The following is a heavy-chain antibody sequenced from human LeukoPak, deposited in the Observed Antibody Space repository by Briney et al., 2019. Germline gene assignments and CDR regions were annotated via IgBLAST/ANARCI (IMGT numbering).Heavy chain of an antibody. CDR3: ARVPVGPTHCFDP. CDR1: GGSISSGSYY. Sequence: SQTLSLTCTVSGGSISSGSYYWSWIRQPAGKGLEWIGRIYTSGGTNYNPSLKSRVTMSIDTSKNQFSLNLNSVTAADTAVYYCARVPVGPTHCFDPWGQGTQVTVSS. J-gene: IGHJ5*02. V-gene: IGHV4-61*02. D-gene: IGHD1-26*01. CDR2: IYTSGGT.